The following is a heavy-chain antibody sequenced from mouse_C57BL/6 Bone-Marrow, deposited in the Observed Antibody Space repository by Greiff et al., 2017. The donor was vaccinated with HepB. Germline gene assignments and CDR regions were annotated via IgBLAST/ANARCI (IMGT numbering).Heavy chain of an antibody. D-gene: IGHD2-3*01. Sequence: QVQLQQSGAELAKPGASVKISCKASGYTFTGYWMHWVKQRPGQGLEWIGYINPSSGYTKYNQKFKDKATLTADKSSSTAYMQLRSLTDYDSAVYDCARAHYDGYFYCYFDVWGTGTTVTVSS. CDR3: ARAHYDGYFYCYFDV. V-gene: IGHV1-7*01. CDR1: GYTFTGYW. CDR2: INPSSGYT. J-gene: IGHJ1*03.